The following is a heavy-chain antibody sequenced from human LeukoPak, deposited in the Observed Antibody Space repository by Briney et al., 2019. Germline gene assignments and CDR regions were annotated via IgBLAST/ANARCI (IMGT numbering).Heavy chain of an antibody. V-gene: IGHV4-59*08. J-gene: IGHJ4*02. CDR1: GGSISSYY. CDR3: ATTRTFGGVIGY. CDR2: IYYSGST. D-gene: IGHD3-16*02. Sequence: SETLSLTCTVSGGSISSYYWSWIRQPPGKGLEWIGHIYYSGSTNYNPSLKSRVTISVDTSKNQFSLKLSSVTAADTAVYYCATTRTFGGVIGYWGQGTLVTVSS.